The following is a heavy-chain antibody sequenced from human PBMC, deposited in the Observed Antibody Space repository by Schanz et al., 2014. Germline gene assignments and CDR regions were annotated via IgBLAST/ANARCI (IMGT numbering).Heavy chain of an antibody. CDR2: ITDSGGST. CDR3: AKDRQNRVNRVGYYYGMDV. Sequence: VQLVESGGGVVQPGRSLRLSCAASGFTFSSYAMSWVRQAPGKGLEWVSAITDSGGSTYYADSVKGRFTISRDDAKNSLYLQMNSLRAEDTALYYCAKDRQNRVNRVGYYYGMDVWGQGTTVTVSS. CDR1: GFTFSSYA. J-gene: IGHJ6*02. V-gene: IGHV3-23*04. D-gene: IGHD3-16*01.